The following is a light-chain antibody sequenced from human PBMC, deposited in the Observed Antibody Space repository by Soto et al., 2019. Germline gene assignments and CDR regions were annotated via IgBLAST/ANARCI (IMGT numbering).Light chain of an antibody. CDR2: VAS. V-gene: IGKV1-39*01. J-gene: IGKJ4*01. CDR1: QSISRY. Sequence: DIQMTQSPSSLSASVGDRVTITCRASQSISRYLNWYQQKPGKAPNLLIYVASSLQSEVPSRFSGSASGTDFTLTISSLRPEDIATYYCLQHNSYPHTFGGGTKVDIK. CDR3: LQHNSYPHT.